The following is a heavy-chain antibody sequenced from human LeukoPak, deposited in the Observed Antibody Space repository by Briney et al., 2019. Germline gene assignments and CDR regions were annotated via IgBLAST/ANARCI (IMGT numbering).Heavy chain of an antibody. CDR3: ARSVVVTTRTYYFDY. D-gene: IGHD2-21*02. V-gene: IGHV3-7*03. Sequence: GGSLRLSCAASGFTFSSYWMSWVRQAPGKGLEWVANIKQDGSEKYYADSVKGRFTISRDNAKNSLYLQMNSLRAEDTAVYYCARSVVVTTRTYYFDYWGQGTLVTVSS. CDR2: IKQDGSEK. J-gene: IGHJ4*02. CDR1: GFTFSSYW.